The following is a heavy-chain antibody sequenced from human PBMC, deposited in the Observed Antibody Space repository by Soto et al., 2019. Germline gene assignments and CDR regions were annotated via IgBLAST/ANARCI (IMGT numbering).Heavy chain of an antibody. J-gene: IGHJ4*02. Sequence: EVQLVESGGGLVQPGGSLRLSCAASGFTFSNYWMHWVRQAPGEGLVWVSRINSDGTTTNYADSVKGRFTVSRDNAKNTLYLQMNSLRAEETAIYYCARGGLHASYKDNWGQGTLVTVSS. CDR1: GFTFSNYW. V-gene: IGHV3-74*01. D-gene: IGHD3-10*01. CDR2: INSDGTTT. CDR3: ARGGLHASYKDN.